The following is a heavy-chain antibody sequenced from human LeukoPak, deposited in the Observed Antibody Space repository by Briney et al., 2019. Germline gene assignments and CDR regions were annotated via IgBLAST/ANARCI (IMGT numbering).Heavy chain of an antibody. CDR3: ARGYGDPLDYYYYMDV. D-gene: IGHD4-17*01. J-gene: IGHJ6*03. CDR1: GFTFSSYS. V-gene: IGHV3-21*01. Sequence: PGGSLRLSCAASGFTFSSYSMNWVRQAPGKGLEWVSSISSSSSYIYYADSVKGRFTISRDNAKNSLYLQMNSLRTEDTAVYYCARGYGDPLDYYYYMDVWGNGTTVTVSS. CDR2: ISSSSSYI.